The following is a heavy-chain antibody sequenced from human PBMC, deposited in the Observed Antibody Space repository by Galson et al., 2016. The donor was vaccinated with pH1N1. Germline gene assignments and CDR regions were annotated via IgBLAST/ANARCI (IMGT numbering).Heavy chain of an antibody. CDR1: GYTFTSYG. Sequence: SVKVSCKASGYTFTSYGISWVRQAPGQGLEWMGWISAYNGNTNYAQKLQGRVTMTTDTSTSTADMELRSLRSDDTAVYYCARDRGFLSGLYFDYWGQGTLVTVAS. CDR2: ISAYNGNT. CDR3: ARDRGFLSGLYFDY. J-gene: IGHJ4*02. V-gene: IGHV1-18*01. D-gene: IGHD3-3*01.